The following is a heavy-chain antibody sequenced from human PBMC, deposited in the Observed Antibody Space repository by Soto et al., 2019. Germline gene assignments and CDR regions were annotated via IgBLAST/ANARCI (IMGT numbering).Heavy chain of an antibody. CDR1: GFSFSSYG. Sequence: QVHLVESGGGVVQPGRSLRRSCAASGFSFSSYGMHWVRQAPGKGLDWVAVIWYDGSNKYYAESVKGRFTISRDNSKNTLYLQMNSLTVEDTAVYYCARAQYTGSYFDACDVWGQGTRVTVSS. D-gene: IGHD1-26*01. J-gene: IGHJ3*01. CDR3: ARAQYTGSYFDACDV. CDR2: IWYDGSNK. V-gene: IGHV3-33*03.